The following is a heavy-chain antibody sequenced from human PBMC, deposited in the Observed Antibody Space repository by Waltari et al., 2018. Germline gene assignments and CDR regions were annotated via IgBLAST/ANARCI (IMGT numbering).Heavy chain of an antibody. D-gene: IGHD2-15*01. CDR2: INHSGST. Sequence: QVQLQQWGAGLLKPSETLSLNCAVYGGSFSGSYWSWIRPPPGKGLEWIGEINHSGSTNYNPSLKSRVTISVDTSKNQFSLKLSSVTAADTAVYYCARDYPMVVTTRWYFDLWGRGTLVTVSS. V-gene: IGHV4-34*01. CDR1: GGSFSGSY. J-gene: IGHJ2*01. CDR3: ARDYPMVVTTRWYFDL.